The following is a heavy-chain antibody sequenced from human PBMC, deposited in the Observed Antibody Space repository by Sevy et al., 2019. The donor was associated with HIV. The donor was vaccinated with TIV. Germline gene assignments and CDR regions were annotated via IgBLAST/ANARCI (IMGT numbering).Heavy chain of an antibody. Sequence: SETLSLTCTVSGVSISSFYWSWIRQPPGKGLEWIGNIYYSGSTNYNPSLKSRVTISVDTSKNQFSLKLSSVTAADTALYYCARRYFYDSRGSTVFDYWGQGTLVTVSS. J-gene: IGHJ4*02. CDR1: GVSISSFY. CDR3: ARRYFYDSRGSTVFDY. D-gene: IGHD3-22*01. CDR2: IYYSGST. V-gene: IGHV4-59*13.